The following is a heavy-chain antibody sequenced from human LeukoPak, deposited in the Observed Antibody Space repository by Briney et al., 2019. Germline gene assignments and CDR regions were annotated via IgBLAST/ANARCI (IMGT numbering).Heavy chain of an antibody. D-gene: IGHD1-26*01. CDR3: AKDIKKIVGATIVFDY. Sequence: GGSLRLSCAASGFTFSSYAMSWVRQAPGKGLEWVSAISGSGGSTYYADSVKGRFTISRDNSKNTLYLQMNSLRAEDTAVYYCAKDIKKIVGATIVFDYWGQGTLVTVSS. CDR2: ISGSGGST. J-gene: IGHJ4*02. V-gene: IGHV3-23*01. CDR1: GFTFSSYA.